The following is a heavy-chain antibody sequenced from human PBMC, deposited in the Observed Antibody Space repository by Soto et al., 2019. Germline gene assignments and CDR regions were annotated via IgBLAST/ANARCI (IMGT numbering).Heavy chain of an antibody. D-gene: IGHD2-15*01. V-gene: IGHV4-59*01. Sequence: ECLSVNGTVSGGSISSYNGSWIRQPPGKGLEWIGYIYYSGSTNYNPSLKSRVTISVDTSKNQFSLKLSSVTAADTAVYYCATVGGCSGGSCYYWYYGMDVWGQGTTVTVYS. CDR2: IYYSGST. J-gene: IGHJ6*02. CDR3: ATVGGCSGGSCYYWYYGMDV. CDR1: GGSISSYN.